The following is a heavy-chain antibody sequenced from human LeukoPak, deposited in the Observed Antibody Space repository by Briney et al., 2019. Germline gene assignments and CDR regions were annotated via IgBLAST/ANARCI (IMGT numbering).Heavy chain of an antibody. J-gene: IGHJ5*02. Sequence: KTSETLSLTCTVSGGSISSSSYYRGWIRQPPGKGLEWIGSIYYSGSTYYNPSLKRRVTISVDTSKNQFSLKVSSVTAADTAIYYCARSRPPLDRRVDWFDPWGQGTLVTVSS. CDR3: ARSRPPLDRRVDWFDP. CDR2: IYYSGST. V-gene: IGHV4-39*07. D-gene: IGHD1-1*01. CDR1: GGSISSSSYY.